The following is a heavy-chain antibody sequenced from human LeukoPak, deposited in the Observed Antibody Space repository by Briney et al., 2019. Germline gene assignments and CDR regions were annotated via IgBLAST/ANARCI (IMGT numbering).Heavy chain of an antibody. Sequence: GASVKVSCKASGYTFTSYRINWVRQAPGQGLEWMGWISAYNGNTNYAQKLQGRVTMTTDTSTSTAYMELRSLRSDDTAVYYCARVGANDSSSSVRRPPTYYYYYYGMDVWGQGTTVTVSS. V-gene: IGHV1-18*01. D-gene: IGHD6-6*01. J-gene: IGHJ6*02. CDR2: ISAYNGNT. CDR1: GYTFTSYR. CDR3: ARVGANDSSSSVRRPPTYYYYYYGMDV.